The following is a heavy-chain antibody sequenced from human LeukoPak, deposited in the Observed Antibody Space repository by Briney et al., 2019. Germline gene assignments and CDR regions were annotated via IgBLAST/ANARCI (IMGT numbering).Heavy chain of an antibody. CDR3: ARGVETYDSSGYYYVGDYYYYMDV. J-gene: IGHJ6*03. CDR1: GFTFSSYA. CDR2: ISYDGSNK. D-gene: IGHD3-22*01. Sequence: PGGSLRLSCAASGFTFSSYAMHWVRQAPGKGLEWVAVISYDGSNKYYADSVKGRFTISRDNSKNTLYLQMNSLRAEDTAVYYCARGVETYDSSGYYYVGDYYYYMDVWGKGTTVTVSS. V-gene: IGHV3-30*04.